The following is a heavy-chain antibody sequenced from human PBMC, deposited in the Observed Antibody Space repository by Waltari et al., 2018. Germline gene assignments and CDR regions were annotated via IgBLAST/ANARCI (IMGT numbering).Heavy chain of an antibody. Sequence: QLQLQESGPGLVKPSETLSLTCTVSGGSISSSSYYWGWIRQPPGKGLEWIGSIYYSGSTYDNPSLKSRVTISVDTSKNQFSLKLSSVTAADTAVYYCARDLDSSSTYFDYWGQGTLVTVSS. CDR3: ARDLDSSSTYFDY. CDR1: GGSISSSSYY. J-gene: IGHJ4*02. CDR2: IYYSGST. D-gene: IGHD6-6*01. V-gene: IGHV4-39*07.